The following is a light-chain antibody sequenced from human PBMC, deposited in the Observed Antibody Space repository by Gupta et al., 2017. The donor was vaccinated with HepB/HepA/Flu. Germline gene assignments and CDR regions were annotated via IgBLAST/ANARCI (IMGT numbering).Light chain of an antibody. Sequence: SALTQPPSATGSPGQSVTISCTGTSSDVGGYNYVYWYQLHPGKAPKLMIYAVTNRPSGVPDRFSGSKSGNTASLTVSGRKVEEEADYYGSSDAVSNNFVFGTGTKVTVL. CDR2: AVT. V-gene: IGLV2-8*01. CDR1: SSDVGGYNY. CDR3: SSDAVSNNFV. J-gene: IGLJ1*01.